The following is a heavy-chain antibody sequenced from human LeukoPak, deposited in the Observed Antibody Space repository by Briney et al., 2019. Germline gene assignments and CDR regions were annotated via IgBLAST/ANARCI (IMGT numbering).Heavy chain of an antibody. V-gene: IGHV3-30*02. CDR3: ARGLRIAAAGTDFDY. CDR2: IRYDGSNK. CDR1: GFTFSSYG. D-gene: IGHD6-13*01. J-gene: IGHJ4*02. Sequence: RPGGSLRLSCAASGFTFSSYGMHWVRQAPGKGLEWVAFIRYDGSNKYYADSVKGRFTISRDNSKNTLYLQMNSLRAEDTAVYYCARGLRIAAAGTDFDYWGQGTLVTVSS.